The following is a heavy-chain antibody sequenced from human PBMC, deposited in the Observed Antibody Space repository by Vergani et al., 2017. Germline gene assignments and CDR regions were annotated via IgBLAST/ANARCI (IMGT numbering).Heavy chain of an antibody. Sequence: QVQLVESGGGVVQPGRSLRLSCAASGFTFSSYGMHWVRQAPGKGLEWVAVIWYDGSNKYYADSVKGRFTISRDNSKNTLYLQMNSVRAEDTAVYYCARAPPLALVYCGGDCYLDYWGQGTLVTVAS. J-gene: IGHJ4*03. CDR1: GFTFSSYG. V-gene: IGHV3-33*01. CDR3: ARAPPLALVYCGGDCYLDY. D-gene: IGHD2-21*02. CDR2: IWYDGSNK.